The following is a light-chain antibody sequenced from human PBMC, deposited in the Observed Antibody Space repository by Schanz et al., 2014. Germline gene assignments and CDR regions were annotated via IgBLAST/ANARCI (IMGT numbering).Light chain of an antibody. CDR3: SSFTTSSAPGV. CDR1: SSDIGGYIF. J-gene: IGLJ3*02. Sequence: QSALTQPPSASGSPGQSVTISCTGTSSDIGGYIFVSWYQQHPGKAPKLMIYDVSKRPSGVPDRFSGSKSGNTASLTISGLQAEDEADYYCSSFTTSSAPGVFGGGTKLTVL. V-gene: IGLV2-8*01. CDR2: DVS.